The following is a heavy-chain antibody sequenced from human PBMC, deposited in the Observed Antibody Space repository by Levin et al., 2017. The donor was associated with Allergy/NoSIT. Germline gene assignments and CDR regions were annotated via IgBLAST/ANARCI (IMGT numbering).Heavy chain of an antibody. CDR2: IHPGDSDT. CDR1: GYSFITYW. V-gene: IGHV5-51*01. D-gene: IGHD2/OR15-2a*01. CDR3: ARHPAGNYYYGMDV. Sequence: GASVKVSCEASGYSFITYWIGWVRQMPGKGLEWMGIIHPGDSDTKYSPSFQGQVTISADKSISTAYLQLSSLKASDTAMYYCARHPAGNYYYGMDVWGQGTTVTVSS. J-gene: IGHJ6*02.